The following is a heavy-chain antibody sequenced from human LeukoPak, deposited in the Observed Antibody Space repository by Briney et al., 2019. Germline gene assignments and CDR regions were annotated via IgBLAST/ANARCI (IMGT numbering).Heavy chain of an antibody. CDR1: GGSISSGDDY. D-gene: IGHD4-17*01. CDR3: AREAVTTYPHYYYYGMDV. J-gene: IGHJ6*02. Sequence: SETLSLTCTVSGGSISSGDDYWSWIRQPPGKGLEWIGYIYYSGSTYYNPSLKSRVTISVDTSKNQFSLKLSSVTAADTAVYYCAREAVTTYPHYYYYGMDVWGQGTTVTVSS. V-gene: IGHV4-30-4*01. CDR2: IYYSGST.